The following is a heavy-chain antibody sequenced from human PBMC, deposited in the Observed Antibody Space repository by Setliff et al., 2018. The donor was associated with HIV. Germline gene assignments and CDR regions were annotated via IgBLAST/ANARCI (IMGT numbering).Heavy chain of an antibody. CDR2: IYWGDTK. Sequence: SGPTLVNPTQTLTVTCTFSGLSLSTTGVGVGWIRQSPGKALEWLALIYWGDTKRYSPSLKNRLDIYKDTSKNQVVLTMTNMDPSDSGKYFCAHKHGYSTGWLDYWGQGAQVTVSS. CDR1: GLSLSTTGVG. D-gene: IGHD2-8*02. J-gene: IGHJ4*02. V-gene: IGHV2-5*02. CDR3: AHKHGYSTGWLDY.